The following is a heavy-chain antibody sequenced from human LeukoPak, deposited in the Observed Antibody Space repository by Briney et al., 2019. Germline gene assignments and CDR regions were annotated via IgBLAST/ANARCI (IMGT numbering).Heavy chain of an antibody. Sequence: SETLSLTCTVSGGSISSHYWSWIRQPPGKGLEWIGYIYYSGSTNYNPSLKSRVTISVDTSKNQFSLKLSSVTAADTAVYYCARASRKVLEWLINGWAFDIWGQGTMVTVSS. CDR3: ARASRKVLEWLINGWAFDI. D-gene: IGHD3-3*01. CDR2: IYYSGST. CDR1: GGSISSHY. V-gene: IGHV4-59*11. J-gene: IGHJ3*02.